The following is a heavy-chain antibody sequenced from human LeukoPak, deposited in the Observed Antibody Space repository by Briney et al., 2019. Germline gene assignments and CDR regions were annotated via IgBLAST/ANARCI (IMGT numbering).Heavy chain of an antibody. Sequence: PSETLSLTCTVSGGSLSSSSYYWGWIRQPPGKGLGWIGGIYYSGSTYYNPSLKSRVTISVDTSKNQFSLKLSSVTAADTAVYYCARPYCSSTSCYMAFAFDIWGQGTMVTVSS. V-gene: IGHV4-39*01. D-gene: IGHD2-2*02. J-gene: IGHJ3*02. CDR3: ARPYCSSTSCYMAFAFDI. CDR1: GGSLSSSSYY. CDR2: IYYSGST.